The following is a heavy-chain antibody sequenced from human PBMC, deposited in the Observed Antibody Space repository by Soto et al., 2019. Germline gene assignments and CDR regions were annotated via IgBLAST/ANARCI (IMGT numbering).Heavy chain of an antibody. Sequence: GGSLRLSCAASGFTFSSYAMHWVRQAPGKGLEYVSGINSNGGITYYANSVKGRFTISRDNSKNTLYLQMGSLRADDIALYYCARDSGYSYGPLDYWGQGTLVTVSS. CDR3: ARDSGYSYGPLDY. CDR2: INSNGGIT. D-gene: IGHD5-18*01. J-gene: IGHJ4*02. V-gene: IGHV3-64*01. CDR1: GFTFSSYA.